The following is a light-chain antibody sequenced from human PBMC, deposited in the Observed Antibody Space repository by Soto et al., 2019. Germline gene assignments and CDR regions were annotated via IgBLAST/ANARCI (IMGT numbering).Light chain of an antibody. CDR2: RAS. J-gene: IGKJ1*01. CDR1: QTISTF. Sequence: DIQMTQSPSSLSASVGDRVTISCRASQTISTFLNWYQQKPGTAPRLLIYRASSVKSGVPPRFSGSGSGRDFTLTISSLRPEDIATYFCQQSISSPPWTFGQGTKVEVK. V-gene: IGKV1-39*01. CDR3: QQSISSPPWT.